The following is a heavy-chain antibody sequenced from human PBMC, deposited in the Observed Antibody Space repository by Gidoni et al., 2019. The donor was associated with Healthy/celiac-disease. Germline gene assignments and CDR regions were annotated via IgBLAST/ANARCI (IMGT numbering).Heavy chain of an antibody. Sequence: QVQLVQSGAEVTKPGASVKVSCKASGYTFPGYYMHWVRQAPGQGLEWMGWINPNSGGTNYAQKFQGRVTMTRDTSISTAYMELSRLRSDDTAVYYCARDYCSSTSCHDTVDYWGQGTLVTVSS. V-gene: IGHV1-2*02. CDR3: ARDYCSSTSCHDTVDY. CDR2: INPNSGGT. J-gene: IGHJ4*02. D-gene: IGHD2-2*01. CDR1: GYTFPGYY.